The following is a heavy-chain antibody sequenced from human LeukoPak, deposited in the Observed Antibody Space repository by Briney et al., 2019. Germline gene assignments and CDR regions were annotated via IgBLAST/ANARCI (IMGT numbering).Heavy chain of an antibody. CDR2: INPNSGGT. D-gene: IGHD3-10*01. J-gene: IGHJ6*02. V-gene: IGHV1-2*04. CDR1: GYTFTGYY. CDR3: ARGEGWRGGSRYYYYGMDV. Sequence: ASVKVSCKASGYTFTGYYMHWVRQAPGQGLEWMGWINPNSGGTNYAQKFQGWVTMTRDTSISTAYMELSRLRSDDTAVYYCARGEGWRGGSRYYYYGMDVWGQGTTVTVSS.